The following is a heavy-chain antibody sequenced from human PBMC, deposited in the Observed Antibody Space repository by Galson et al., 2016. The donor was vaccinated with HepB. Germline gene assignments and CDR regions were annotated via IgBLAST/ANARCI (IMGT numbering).Heavy chain of an antibody. CDR3: AWSGHYFDAFDI. Sequence: SLRLSCAASGFSVSSNSMNWVRQAPGKGLEWVSVIYSGGSTSYADPAKGRLTISRDNSKNTVYLQMNSLRAEDTAVYYCAWSGHYFDAFDIWGQGTMVTVSS. J-gene: IGHJ3*02. D-gene: IGHD3-3*01. CDR1: GFSVSSNS. V-gene: IGHV3-53*01. CDR2: IYSGGST.